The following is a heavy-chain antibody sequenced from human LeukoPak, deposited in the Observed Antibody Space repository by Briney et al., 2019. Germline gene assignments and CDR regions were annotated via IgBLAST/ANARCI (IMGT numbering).Heavy chain of an antibody. J-gene: IGHJ5*02. Sequence: SQTLSLTCTVSGGSISSGGYYWSWIRQHPGKGLEWIGYIYYSGSTYYNPSLKSRVTISVDTSKNQFSLKLSSVTAADTAVYYCAVGSAVRGVIDPRNWFDPWGQGTLVTVSS. CDR2: IYYSGST. CDR3: AVGSAVRGVIDPRNWFDP. V-gene: IGHV4-31*03. D-gene: IGHD3-10*02. CDR1: GGSISSGGYY.